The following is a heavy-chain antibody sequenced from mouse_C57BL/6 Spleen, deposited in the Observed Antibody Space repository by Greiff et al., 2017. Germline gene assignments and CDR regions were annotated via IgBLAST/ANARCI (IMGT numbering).Heavy chain of an antibody. Sequence: VQLQQSGPELVKPGASVKIPCKASGYTFTDYNMDWVKQSHGKSLEWIGDINPNNGGTIYNQKFKGKATLTVDKSSSTAYMGLRSLTSEDTAVYYCARYYGSSYWYFDVWGTGTTVTVSS. CDR3: ARYYGSSYWYFDV. V-gene: IGHV1-18*01. D-gene: IGHD1-1*01. CDR1: GYTFTDYN. J-gene: IGHJ1*03. CDR2: INPNNGGT.